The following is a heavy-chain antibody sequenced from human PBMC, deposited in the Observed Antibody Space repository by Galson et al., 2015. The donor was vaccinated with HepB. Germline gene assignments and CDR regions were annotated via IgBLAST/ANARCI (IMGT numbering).Heavy chain of an antibody. V-gene: IGHV1-3*01. CDR1: GYTFTSYA. D-gene: IGHD6-19*01. CDR2: INAGNGNT. Sequence: SVKVSCKASGYTFTSYAMHWVRQAPGQRLEWMGWINAGNGNTKYSQKFQGRVTITRDTSASTAYMELSSLRSEDTAVYYCACGGNIAVAGTPDWGQGTLVTVSS. CDR3: ACGGNIAVAGTPD. J-gene: IGHJ4*02.